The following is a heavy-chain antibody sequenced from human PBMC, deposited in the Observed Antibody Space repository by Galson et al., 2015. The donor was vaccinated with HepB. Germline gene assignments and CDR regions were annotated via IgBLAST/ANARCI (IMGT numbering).Heavy chain of an antibody. Sequence: SLRLSCAASGFTFSSYGMHWVRQAPGKGLEWVSSISSSSSYIYYADSVKGRFTISRDNAKNSLYLQMNSLRAEDTAVYYCARDLQGNERYDYSNSRDWYFDLWGRGTLVTVSS. CDR1: GFTFSSYG. D-gene: IGHD4-11*01. CDR2: ISSSSSYI. J-gene: IGHJ2*01. V-gene: IGHV3-21*01. CDR3: ARDLQGNERYDYSNSRDWYFDL.